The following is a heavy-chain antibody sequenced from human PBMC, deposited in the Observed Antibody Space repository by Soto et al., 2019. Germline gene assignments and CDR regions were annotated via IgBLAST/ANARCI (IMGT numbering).Heavy chain of an antibody. CDR2: IDPSDSYT. D-gene: IGHD6-13*01. J-gene: IGHJ4*02. CDR3: ARSHPRDSSSWYY. V-gene: IGHV5-10-1*01. Sequence: AGESLKISCKGSGYSFTSYLISWVRQMPGKGLEWMGRIDPSDSYTNYSPSFQGHVTISADKSISTAYLQWSSLKASDTAMYYCARSHPRDSSSWYYWGQGTLVTVSS. CDR1: GYSFTSYL.